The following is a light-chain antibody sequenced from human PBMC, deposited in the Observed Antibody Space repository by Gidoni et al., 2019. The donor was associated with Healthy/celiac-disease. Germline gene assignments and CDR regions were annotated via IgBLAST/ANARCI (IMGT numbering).Light chain of an antibody. V-gene: IGKV1-39*01. CDR3: QQSYSTPLLT. Sequence: DIQMTQSPSSLSASVGDRVTITCRASQSISSYLNWYQQKPGKAPKLLIYAASSLQSGVPSRFSGSGSGTDFTLTISSLQPEDFATYYCQQSYSTPLLTFXGXNKVEIK. CDR1: QSISSY. CDR2: AAS. J-gene: IGKJ4*01.